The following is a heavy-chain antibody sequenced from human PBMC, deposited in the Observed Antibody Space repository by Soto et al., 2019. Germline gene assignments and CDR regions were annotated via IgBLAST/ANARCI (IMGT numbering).Heavy chain of an antibody. D-gene: IGHD3-16*01. CDR1: GGSISSGGYY. CDR3: ARDLRRSYYYGMDV. V-gene: IGHV4-31*03. J-gene: IGHJ6*02. CDR2: IYYSGST. Sequence: TLSLTCPVSGGSISSGGYYWSWIRQHPGKGLEWIGYIYYSGSTYYNPSIKSRVTISVDTSKNQFSLKLSSVTAADTAAYYCARDLRRSYYYGMDVWGQGTTVTVYS.